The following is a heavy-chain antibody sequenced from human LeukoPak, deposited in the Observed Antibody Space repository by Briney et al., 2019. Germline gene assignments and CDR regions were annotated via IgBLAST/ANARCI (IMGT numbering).Heavy chain of an antibody. Sequence: GGSLRLSCAASGFTFSTYAMHWVRQAPGKGLEWVAVISNDATKKYYADSVKGRSTISRDNSESTLYLQMNSLRAEDTAVYYCAKDMNTVTTTFDYWGQGTLVTISS. CDR3: AKDMNTVTTTFDY. D-gene: IGHD4-17*01. V-gene: IGHV3-30*18. CDR1: GFTFSTYA. CDR2: ISNDATKK. J-gene: IGHJ4*02.